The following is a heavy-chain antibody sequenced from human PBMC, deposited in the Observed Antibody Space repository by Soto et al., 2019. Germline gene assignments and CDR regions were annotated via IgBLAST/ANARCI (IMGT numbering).Heavy chain of an antibody. D-gene: IGHD3-16*02. CDR1: GFTFSSYA. V-gene: IGHV3-23*01. Sequence: GGSLRLSCAASGFTFSSYAMSWVRQAPGKGLEWVSAISGSGGSTYYADSVKGRFTISRDNSKNTLYLQMNSLRAEDTAVYYCANGPDGYYDYVWGSYQPPSFDYWGQGTLVTVSS. CDR2: ISGSGGST. J-gene: IGHJ4*02. CDR3: ANGPDGYYDYVWGSYQPPSFDY.